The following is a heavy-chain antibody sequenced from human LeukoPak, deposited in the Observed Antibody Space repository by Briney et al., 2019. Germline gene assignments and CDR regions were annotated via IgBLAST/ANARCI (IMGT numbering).Heavy chain of an antibody. V-gene: IGHV4-31*02. CDR2: IYYSGST. CDR1: GGSISSGGYY. J-gene: IGHJ3*02. Sequence: PSETLSLTWTLSGGSISSGGYYWSWVRQHPGKGLEWFAYIYYSGSTYYNPSLKSRVTISIDTSKNQFSLKLSSVTAADTAVYYCAREVTFGGVEDAFDIWGQGTMVTVSS. D-gene: IGHD3-16*01. CDR3: AREVTFGGVEDAFDI.